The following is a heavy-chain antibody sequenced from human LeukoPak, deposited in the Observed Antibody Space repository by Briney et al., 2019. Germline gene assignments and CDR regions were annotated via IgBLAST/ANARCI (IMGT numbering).Heavy chain of an antibody. Sequence: PGGSLRLSCAASGFTFSDYYMSWLRQAPGKGLEWVSYISSSGSTIYYADSVKGRFTISRDNAKNSLYLQMNSLRAEDTAVYYCARNYYYDSSGYYEPQPLDYWGQGTLVTVSS. J-gene: IGHJ4*02. CDR3: ARNYYYDSSGYYEPQPLDY. CDR2: ISSSGSTI. V-gene: IGHV3-11*01. CDR1: GFTFSDYY. D-gene: IGHD3-22*01.